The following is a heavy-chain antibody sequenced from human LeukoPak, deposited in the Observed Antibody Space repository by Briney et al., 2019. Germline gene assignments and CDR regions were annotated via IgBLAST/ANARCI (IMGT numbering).Heavy chain of an antibody. CDR2: ISSSGSTI. Sequence: PGGSLRLSCAASGFPFSNHEMNWVRQAPGKGLEGVSYISSSGSTIYYADSVKGRFTISRDNAKDSLYLQMNSLRAEDTALYYCAREGIAADRGKLIDYWGQGTLVTVSS. J-gene: IGHJ4*02. V-gene: IGHV3-48*03. D-gene: IGHD6-13*01. CDR3: AREGIAADRGKLIDY. CDR1: GFPFSNHE.